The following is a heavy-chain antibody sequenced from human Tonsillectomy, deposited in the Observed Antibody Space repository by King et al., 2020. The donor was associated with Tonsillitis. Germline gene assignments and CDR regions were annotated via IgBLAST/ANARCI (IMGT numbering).Heavy chain of an antibody. J-gene: IGHJ5*02. Sequence: VQLVESGGGLVKPGGSLRLSCAASGFTFSSYSMNWVRQAPGKGLEWVSSISSNSSHIYYADSVKGRFTISRDNAKNSLYLQMNSLRAEDTAVYYCARERDMVATGWFDPWGQGTLVTVSS. D-gene: IGHD5-12*01. CDR3: ARERDMVATGWFDP. V-gene: IGHV3-21*01. CDR2: ISSNSSHI. CDR1: GFTFSSYS.